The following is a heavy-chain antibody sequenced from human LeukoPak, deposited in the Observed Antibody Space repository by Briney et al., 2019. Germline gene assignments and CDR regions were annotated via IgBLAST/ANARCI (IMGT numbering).Heavy chain of an antibody. D-gene: IGHD5-24*01. CDR1: GFTFSSYG. CDR3: AKGEQRLVEMATPAFDY. J-gene: IGHJ4*02. CDR2: ISYDGSNK. Sequence: PGGSLRLSCAASGFTFSSYGMHWVRQAPGKGLEWVAVISYDGSNKYYADSVKGRFTISRDNSKNTLYLQMNSLRAEDTAVYYCAKGEQRLVEMATPAFDYWGQGTLVTVSS. V-gene: IGHV3-30*18.